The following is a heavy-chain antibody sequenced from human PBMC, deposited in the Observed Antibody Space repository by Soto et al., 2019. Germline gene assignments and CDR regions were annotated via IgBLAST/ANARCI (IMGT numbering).Heavy chain of an antibody. V-gene: IGHV3-21*01. CDR1: GFTFSSYR. CDR2: IGSSSSDT. J-gene: IGHJ6*02. Sequence: EVQLVESGGGLVKPGGSLRLSCAASGFTFSSYRVNWVRQAPGKGLEWVSTIGSSSSDTYHADSLKGRLIISRDNAKNSVSLQKNSLKAEDTAVYYSASDQVGMDVWGQGTPVTVSS. CDR3: ASDQVGMDV.